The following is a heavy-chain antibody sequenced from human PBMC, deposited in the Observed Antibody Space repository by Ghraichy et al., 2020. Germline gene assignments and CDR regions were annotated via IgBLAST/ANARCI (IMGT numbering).Heavy chain of an antibody. D-gene: IGHD1-1*01. Sequence: GSLRLSCAASGFTFSSYWMHWVRQAPGKGLVWVSRINSDGSSTSYADSVKGRFTISRDNAKNTLYLQMNSLRAEDTAVYYCARDSDRTDAIDYWGQGTLVTVSS. V-gene: IGHV3-74*01. CDR3: ARDSDRTDAIDY. J-gene: IGHJ4*02. CDR2: INSDGSST. CDR1: GFTFSSYW.